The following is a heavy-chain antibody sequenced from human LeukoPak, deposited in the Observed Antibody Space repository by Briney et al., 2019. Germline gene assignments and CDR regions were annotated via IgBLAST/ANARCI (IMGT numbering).Heavy chain of an antibody. J-gene: IGHJ3*02. CDR2: MNPNSGNT. CDR1: GYTFTSYD. CDR3: ARVQAAHEAFDI. Sequence: ASVKVSCKASGYTFTSYDINWVRQATGQGLEWMGWMNPNSGNTGYAQKFQGRVTITADKSTNTAYMELSSLRSEDTAVYYCARVQAAHEAFDIWGQGTMVTVSS. V-gene: IGHV1-8*01.